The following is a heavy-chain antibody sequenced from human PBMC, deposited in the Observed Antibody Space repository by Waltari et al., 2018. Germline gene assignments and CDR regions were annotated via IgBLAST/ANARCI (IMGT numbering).Heavy chain of an antibody. J-gene: IGHJ5*02. CDR2: IYYSGST. Sequence: QVQLQESGPGLVKPSETLSLTCTVSGGSISSHYWSWIRQPPGKGLEWIGYIYYSGSTNYNPSLQRRVTVSVDTAKNQFSLKLSSVTAADTAVYYCARDGEYYDSSGYYYDWFDPWGQGTLVTVSS. CDR3: ARDGEYYDSSGYYYDWFDP. D-gene: IGHD3-22*01. V-gene: IGHV4-59*11. CDR1: GGSISSHY.